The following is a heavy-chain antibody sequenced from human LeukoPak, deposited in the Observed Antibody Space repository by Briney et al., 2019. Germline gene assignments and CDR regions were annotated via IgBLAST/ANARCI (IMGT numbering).Heavy chain of an antibody. D-gene: IGHD7-27*01. V-gene: IGHV3-9*01. Sequence: PGRSLRLSCAASGFTFDDYAMNWVRQAPGKGLEWVSHISWNSANIGYVDSVKGRFTISRDNAKNSLYLQMNSLRAEDTAVYYCVRDGLGTSPYDCWGQGTLVTVSS. CDR2: ISWNSANI. CDR3: VRDGLGTSPYDC. J-gene: IGHJ4*02. CDR1: GFTFDDYA.